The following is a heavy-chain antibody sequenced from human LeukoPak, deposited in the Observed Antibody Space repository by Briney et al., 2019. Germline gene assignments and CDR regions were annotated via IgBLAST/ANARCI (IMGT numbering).Heavy chain of an antibody. Sequence: ASVKVSCKASGYTFTGYYMHWVRQAPGQGLEWMGWINPNSGGTNYAQKFQGWVTMTRDTSISTAYLQWSSLKASDTAMYYCARHPRIQLWPRGYYYGMDVWGQGTTVTVSS. CDR1: GYTFTGYY. CDR3: ARHPRIQLWPRGYYYGMDV. V-gene: IGHV1-2*04. J-gene: IGHJ6*02. D-gene: IGHD5-18*01. CDR2: INPNSGGT.